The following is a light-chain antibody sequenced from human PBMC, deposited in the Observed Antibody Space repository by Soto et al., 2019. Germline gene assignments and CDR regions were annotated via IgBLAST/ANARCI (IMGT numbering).Light chain of an antibody. J-gene: IGKJ5*01. CDR1: QGISSY. Sequence: PSSLSASVGDRVTITCRASQGISSYLAWYQQKPGKAPNLLIYAASILQSGVPSRFSGSGSGTDFTLTINSLQPEDFATYYCQQLKSYPITFGQGTRLEIK. CDR2: AAS. CDR3: QQLKSYPIT. V-gene: IGKV1-9*01.